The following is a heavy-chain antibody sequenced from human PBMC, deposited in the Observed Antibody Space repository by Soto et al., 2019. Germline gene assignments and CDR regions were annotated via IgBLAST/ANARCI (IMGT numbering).Heavy chain of an antibody. D-gene: IGHD1-26*01. J-gene: IGHJ5*02. CDR1: GFTFSGSA. CDR3: TRQGGSYGGWFDP. V-gene: IGHV3-73*02. CDR2: IRSKANSYAT. Sequence: EVQLVESGGGLVQPGGSLKLSCAASGFTFSGSAMHWVRQASGKGLEWVGRIRSKANSYATAYAASVKGRFTISRDDSKNTAYLQMNSLKTEDTAVYYCTRQGGSYGGWFDPWGQGTLVTVSS.